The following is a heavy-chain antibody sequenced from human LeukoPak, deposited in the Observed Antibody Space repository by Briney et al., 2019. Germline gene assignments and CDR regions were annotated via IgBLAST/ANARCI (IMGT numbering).Heavy chain of an antibody. Sequence: ASVTVSCKASGYTFTGYYIHWVRQAPGQGLEWMGWIYPDSGGTNYAQKFQGRVTMNRDTFNSTAYMELSSLTSDDTSVYYCAKVTSITTDYWGQGTLVTVSS. CDR1: GYTFTGYY. CDR3: AKVTSITTDY. J-gene: IGHJ4*02. CDR2: IYPDSGGT. D-gene: IGHD2-21*02. V-gene: IGHV1-2*02.